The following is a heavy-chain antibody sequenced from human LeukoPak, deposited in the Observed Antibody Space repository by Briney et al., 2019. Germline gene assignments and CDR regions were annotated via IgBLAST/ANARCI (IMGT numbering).Heavy chain of an antibody. CDR3: ATAYRSDRDFDY. J-gene: IGHJ4*02. CDR1: GGTFSSYT. Sequence: GASVTVSCKSSGGTFSSYTISWVRQAPGPGHEWMGMIIPILGIDNYAQKFQGRVTITADKSTSTAYMELSSLRSEDTAVYYCATAYRSDRDFDYWGQGTLVTVSS. V-gene: IGHV1-69*02. D-gene: IGHD1-14*01. CDR2: IIPILGID.